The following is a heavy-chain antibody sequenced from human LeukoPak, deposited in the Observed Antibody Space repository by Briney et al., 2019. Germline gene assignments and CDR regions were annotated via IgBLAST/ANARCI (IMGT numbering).Heavy chain of an antibody. D-gene: IGHD6-19*01. Sequence: GASVKVSCKASGGTFSSYAISWVRQAPGQGLEWMGGIIPIFGTANYAQKFQGRVTITADESTSTAYMELSSLRSEDTAVYYCARDRGSGWLLDYWGQGTLVTVSS. J-gene: IGHJ4*02. V-gene: IGHV1-69*13. CDR1: GGTFSSYA. CDR3: ARDRGSGWLLDY. CDR2: IIPIFGTA.